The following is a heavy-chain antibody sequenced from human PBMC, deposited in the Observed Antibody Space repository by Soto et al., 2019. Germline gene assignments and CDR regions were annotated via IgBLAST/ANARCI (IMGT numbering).Heavy chain of an antibody. CDR3: AKDEGDIVVVPAAIVDY. D-gene: IGHD2-2*01. Sequence: GGSLRLSCAASGSTFSSYGMHWVRQAPGKGLEWVAVISYDGSNKYYADSVKGRFTISRDNSKNTLYLQMNSLRAEDTAVYYCAKDEGDIVVVPAAIVDYWGQGTLVTVSS. J-gene: IGHJ4*02. CDR1: GSTFSSYG. V-gene: IGHV3-30*18. CDR2: ISYDGSNK.